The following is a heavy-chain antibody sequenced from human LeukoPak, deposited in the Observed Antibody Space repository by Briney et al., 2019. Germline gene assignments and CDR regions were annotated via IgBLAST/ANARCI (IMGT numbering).Heavy chain of an antibody. V-gene: IGHV4-34*01. Sequence: PSETLSLTCAVYGGSFSGYYWSWIRQPLGKGLEWIGEINHSGSTNYNPSLKSRVTISVDTSKNQFSLKLSSVTAADTAVYYCARGGRWQLVLPDYWGQGTLVTVSS. CDR3: ARGGRWQLVLPDY. D-gene: IGHD6-13*01. CDR1: GGSFSGYY. CDR2: INHSGST. J-gene: IGHJ4*02.